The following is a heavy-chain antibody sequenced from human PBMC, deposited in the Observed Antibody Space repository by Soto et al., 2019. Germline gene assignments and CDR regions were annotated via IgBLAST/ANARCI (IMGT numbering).Heavy chain of an antibody. V-gene: IGHV3-33*01. CDR2: IWYDGSNK. CDR1: GFTFSSYG. D-gene: IGHD3-16*01. CDR3: ASGNFEMATNTYGANWFDP. J-gene: IGHJ5*02. Sequence: QVQLVESGGGVVQPGRSLRLSCAASGFTFSSYGMHWVRQAPGKGLEWVAVIWYDGSNKYYADSVKGRFTISRDNSKNTLYLQMNSLRAEDTAVYYCASGNFEMATNTYGANWFDPWGQGTLVTVSS.